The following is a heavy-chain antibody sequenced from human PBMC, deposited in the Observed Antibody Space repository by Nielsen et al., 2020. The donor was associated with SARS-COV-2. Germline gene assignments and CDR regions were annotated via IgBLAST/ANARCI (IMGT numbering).Heavy chain of an antibody. CDR2: IHYSGST. V-gene: IGHV4-39*07. CDR3: ARTSGAGRINYFDP. J-gene: IGHJ5*01. D-gene: IGHD6-6*01. Sequence: SETLSLTCTVSGASFWKSLYYWGWIRQPPGKGLEWIGSIHYSGSTYYKPSLKRRVTISVDASKNQFSLKVNSVTAADTAVYYCARTSGAGRINYFDPWGQGTLVTVSS. CDR1: GASFWKSLYY.